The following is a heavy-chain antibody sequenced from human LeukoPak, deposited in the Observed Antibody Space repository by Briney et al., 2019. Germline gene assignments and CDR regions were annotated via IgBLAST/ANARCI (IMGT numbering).Heavy chain of an antibody. V-gene: IGHV1-2*04. CDR3: ARGFLTGYSSSWYRD. D-gene: IGHD6-13*01. CDR2: INPNSGGT. J-gene: IGHJ4*02. CDR1: GYTFTSYY. Sequence: ASVKVSCKASGYTFTSYYMHWVRQAPGQGLEWMGWINPNSGGTNYAQKFQGWITMTRDTSISTAYMELSRLRSDDTAVYYCARGFLTGYSSSWYRDWGQGTLVTVSS.